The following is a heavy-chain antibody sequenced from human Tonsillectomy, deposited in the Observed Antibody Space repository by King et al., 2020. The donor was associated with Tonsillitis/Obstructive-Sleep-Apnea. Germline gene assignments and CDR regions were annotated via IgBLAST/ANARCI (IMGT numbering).Heavy chain of an antibody. Sequence: TLKESGPTLVKPTQTLTLTCTFCAFSLSTSVVGVGWIRQPPGKALEWLALIYWDDDNRCSPSLKSRLTITKETSKNQLVLTMTNMDPVDTATYYCAHTGGDFVLSGAFDIWGQGTMVTVSS. V-gene: IGHV2-5*02. D-gene: IGHD4-17*01. CDR3: AHTGGDFVLSGAFDI. CDR1: AFSLSTSVVG. J-gene: IGHJ3*02. CDR2: IYWDDDN.